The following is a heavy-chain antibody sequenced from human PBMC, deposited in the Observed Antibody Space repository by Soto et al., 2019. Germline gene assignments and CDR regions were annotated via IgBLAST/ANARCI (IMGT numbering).Heavy chain of an antibody. CDR3: ARTFDTITYYFDY. J-gene: IGHJ4*02. CDR2: ISFDGNII. Sequence: GGSLRLSCAASEFSFSSYAMHWIRQAPGKGLEWVAVISFDGNIIQYADSVKGRFIISRDNSKNTLFLQMNSLTGEDTAVYYCARTFDTITYYFDYWGQGTLVTV. CDR1: EFSFSSYA. D-gene: IGHD3-9*01. V-gene: IGHV3-30-3*01.